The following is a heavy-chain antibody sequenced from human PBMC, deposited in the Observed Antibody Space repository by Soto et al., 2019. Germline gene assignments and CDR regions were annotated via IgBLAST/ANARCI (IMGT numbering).Heavy chain of an antibody. CDR1: GFTFSSYA. D-gene: IGHD6-13*01. V-gene: IGHV3-23*01. J-gene: IGHJ4*02. CDR3: AKHAAAAAPDY. Sequence: EVQLLESGGGLVQPGGSLRLSCAASGFTFSSYAMSCVRQAPGKGLEWVSLVSGSGGGTYYADSVKGRFTISRDNSKNTLYLQLTSLRAEDTVVYYCAKHAAAAAPDYWGQGTLVTVSS. CDR2: VSGSGGGT.